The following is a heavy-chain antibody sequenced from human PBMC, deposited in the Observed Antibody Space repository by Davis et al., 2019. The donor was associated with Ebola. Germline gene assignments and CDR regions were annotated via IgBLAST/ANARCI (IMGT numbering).Heavy chain of an antibody. D-gene: IGHD5-12*01. J-gene: IGHJ4*02. CDR2: MNPNSGNT. Sequence: ASVKVSCKASGYTFTSYDINWVRQATGQGLEWMGWMNPNSGNTGYAQKFQGRVTITRNTSISTAYMELSSLRSEDTAVYYCARGSGYSGYDHFDYWGQGTLVTVSS. V-gene: IGHV1-8*03. CDR3: ARGSGYSGYDHFDY. CDR1: GYTFTSYD.